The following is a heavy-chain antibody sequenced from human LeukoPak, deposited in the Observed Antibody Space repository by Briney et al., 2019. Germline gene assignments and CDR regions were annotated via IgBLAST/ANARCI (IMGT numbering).Heavy chain of an antibody. Sequence: GGSLRLSCAASGFTFSDYHMSWIRQAPGKGLEWVSYISSSGSTIYYADSVKGRFTISRDNAQNSLYLQMNSLRAEDTAVYYCARDYGPNWFDPWGQGTLVTVSS. V-gene: IGHV3-11*04. J-gene: IGHJ5*02. CDR3: ARDYGPNWFDP. CDR2: ISSSGSTI. CDR1: GFTFSDYH. D-gene: IGHD4-17*01.